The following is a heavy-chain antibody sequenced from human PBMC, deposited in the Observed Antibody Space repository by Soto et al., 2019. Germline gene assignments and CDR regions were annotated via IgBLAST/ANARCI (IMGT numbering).Heavy chain of an antibody. Sequence: PGGSLRLSCAASGFTFSSYAMSWIRQAPGKGLEWVSAISGSGGSTYYADSVKGRFTISRDNSKNTLYLQMNSLRAEDTAVYYCAKGSDSSGYYYVYWGQGTLVTVSS. D-gene: IGHD3-22*01. CDR1: GFTFSSYA. CDR3: AKGSDSSGYYYVY. J-gene: IGHJ4*02. V-gene: IGHV3-23*01. CDR2: ISGSGGST.